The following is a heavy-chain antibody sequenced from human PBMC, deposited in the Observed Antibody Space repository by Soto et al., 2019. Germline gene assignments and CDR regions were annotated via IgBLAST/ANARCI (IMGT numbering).Heavy chain of an antibody. V-gene: IGHV3-23*01. CDR1: GFSISNYA. CDR3: AKMLTMVRGVTGLRDFDF. Sequence: EVQLLEAGGNLIQPGGSLRLSCAASGFSISNYAMSWVRQAPGQGLEWLSAISGPGSTIYYADSVKGRFTISRDNSKNTLYLQMNSLTGEDTAVYYCAKMLTMVRGVTGLRDFDFWGQGTLVTVSS. J-gene: IGHJ4*02. CDR2: ISGPGSTI. D-gene: IGHD3-10*01.